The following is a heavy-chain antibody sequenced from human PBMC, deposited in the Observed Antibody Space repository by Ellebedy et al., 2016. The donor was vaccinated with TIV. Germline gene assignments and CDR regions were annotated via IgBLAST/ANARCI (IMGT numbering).Heavy chain of an antibody. CDR3: ARGRCHGDKCYSSYFYH. CDR2: MNPASGNT. CDR1: GYPFTAYD. V-gene: IGHV1-8*01. Sequence: ASVKVSCXASGYPFTAYDINWVRQVTGQGLEWMGWMNPASGNTGYAQKFQGRVTMTKNTSARTAYMELNSLGSEDTAVYYCARGRCHGDKCYSSYFYHWGQGTLVTVSS. D-gene: IGHD2-15*01. J-gene: IGHJ1*01.